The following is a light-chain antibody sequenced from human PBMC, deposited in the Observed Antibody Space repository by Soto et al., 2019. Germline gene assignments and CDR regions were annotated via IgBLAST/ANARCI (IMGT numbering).Light chain of an antibody. CDR2: EVS. Sequence: QSALTQPASVSGSPGQSITISCTGTSNDVGGYNYVSWYQQHPGKAPKLMIYEVSNRPSGVSNRFSGSKSGNTASLTISGLQAEDEADYYCSSYTSSSTVVFGVGTKLTVL. V-gene: IGLV2-14*01. CDR1: SNDVGGYNY. J-gene: IGLJ2*01. CDR3: SSYTSSSTVV.